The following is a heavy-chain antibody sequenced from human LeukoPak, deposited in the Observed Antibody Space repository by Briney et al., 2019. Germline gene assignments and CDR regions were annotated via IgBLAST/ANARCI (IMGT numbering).Heavy chain of an antibody. J-gene: IGHJ5*02. V-gene: IGHV4-39*07. CDR1: GGSISSSSYY. D-gene: IGHD6-13*01. Sequence: KASETLSLTCTVSGGSISSSSYYWGWIRQPPGKGLEWIGSIYYSGSTYYNPSLKSRVTISVDTSKNQFSLKLSSVTAADTAVYYCARDGYMQQPKGAHWFDPWGQGTLVTVSS. CDR3: ARDGYMQQPKGAHWFDP. CDR2: IYYSGST.